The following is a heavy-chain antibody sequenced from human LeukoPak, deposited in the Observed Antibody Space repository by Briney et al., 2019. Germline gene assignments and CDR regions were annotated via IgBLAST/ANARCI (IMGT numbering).Heavy chain of an antibody. D-gene: IGHD2-2*01. Sequence: ASVKVSCKASGYTFTGYYIHWVRQAPGQGLEWMGWVIPASGGTNYAQKFQGRVTMTRDTSISTAYMELSSLRSDDTAVYYCARDNAHKDYWGQGTLVTVSS. V-gene: IGHV1-2*02. CDR2: VIPASGGT. CDR1: GYTFTGYY. J-gene: IGHJ4*02. CDR3: ARDNAHKDY.